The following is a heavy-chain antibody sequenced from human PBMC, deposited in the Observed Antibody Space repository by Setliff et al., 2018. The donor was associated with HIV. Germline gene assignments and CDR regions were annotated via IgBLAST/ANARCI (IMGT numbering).Heavy chain of an antibody. D-gene: IGHD5-12*01. V-gene: IGHV1-18*01. J-gene: IGHJ6*03. CDR1: GSSFITSD. CDR3: AREFGAGIRQIVAGEFYYMDV. CDR2: ISTNNGNT. Sequence: ASVKVSCKASGSSFITSDLRRVRQAPGLGLEWMGWISTNNGNTNSAQKLQGRVTMTRDTSISTAYMELSRLRSDDTAVYYCAREFGAGIRQIVAGEFYYMDVWGKGTTVTVSS.